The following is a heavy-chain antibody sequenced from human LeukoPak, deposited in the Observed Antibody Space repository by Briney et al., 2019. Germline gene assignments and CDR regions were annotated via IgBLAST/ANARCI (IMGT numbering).Heavy chain of an antibody. D-gene: IGHD2-2*01. CDR2: IYYSGST. Sequence: SETLSLTCTVSGGSISGGIYYWSWIRQHPGKGLEWIGYIYYSGSTYYNPSLQSRVTISVDTSENQFSLKLSSVTAADTAVYFCSRGSAPAAYYYFDSWGQGTLVTVSS. CDR1: GGSISGGIYY. CDR3: SRGSAPAAYYYFDS. V-gene: IGHV4-31*03. J-gene: IGHJ4*02.